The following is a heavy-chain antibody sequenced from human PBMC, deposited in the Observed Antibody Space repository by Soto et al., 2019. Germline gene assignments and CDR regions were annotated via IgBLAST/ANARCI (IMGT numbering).Heavy chain of an antibody. CDR2: IIPTFGTA. D-gene: IGHD2-21*01. CDR3: ARPSCGAACYYYGMDV. Sequence: QVQLVQSGAEVKKPGSSVKVSCKASGGTFSSYTISWVRQAPGQGLEWMGGIIPTFGTADYAQKFQGRVTITADESTSTGYMELSGLRSEDTALYYCARPSCGAACYYYGMDVWGQGTAVTVSS. CDR1: GGTFSSYT. V-gene: IGHV1-69*12. J-gene: IGHJ6*02.